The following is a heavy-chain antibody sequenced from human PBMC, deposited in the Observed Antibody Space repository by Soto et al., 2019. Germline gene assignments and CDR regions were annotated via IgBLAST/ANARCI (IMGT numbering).Heavy chain of an antibody. Sequence: ASVKVSCKASGYTFTSYAMHWVRQSPGQRLEWMGWINAGNGNTKYSQKFQGRVTITRDTSASTAYMELSSLRSEDTAVYYCASCPNDYYDSSGYFAYWGQGTLVTVSS. CDR3: ASCPNDYYDSSGYFAY. J-gene: IGHJ4*02. CDR2: INAGNGNT. D-gene: IGHD3-22*01. CDR1: GYTFTSYA. V-gene: IGHV1-3*01.